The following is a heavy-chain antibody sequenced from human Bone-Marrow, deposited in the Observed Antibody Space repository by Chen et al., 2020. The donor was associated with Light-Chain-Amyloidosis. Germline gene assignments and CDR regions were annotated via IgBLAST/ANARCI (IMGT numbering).Heavy chain of an antibody. CDR3: ARYEPHFSDSIISGYTA. Sequence: QVELQQWGAGLLKPSETLSITCGIHNGAFGDDYWTWIRQPPGKGLQWIAEINHSGSANYNSSLKSRTTISVDKSKNQFSLRMSSVTAADTAVYYCARYEPHFSDSIISGYTAWGQGTSVTVSS. D-gene: IGHD5-12*01. J-gene: IGHJ5*02. V-gene: IGHV4-34*01. CDR1: NGAFGDDY. CDR2: INHSGSA.